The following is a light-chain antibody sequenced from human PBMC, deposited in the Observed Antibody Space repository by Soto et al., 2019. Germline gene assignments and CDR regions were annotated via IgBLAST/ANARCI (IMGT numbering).Light chain of an antibody. CDR3: QNFHTAPLT. CDR1: QDISVY. CDR2: SAS. Sequence: DIQMTQSPSSLSASVGDRVTITCRASQDISVYLAWYQQKPGKVPKLLIYSASTLQSGDPSRFSGSVSGTDFTLTISSLQPEDVATYYCQNFHTAPLTFGQGPRLEIK. V-gene: IGKV1-27*01. J-gene: IGKJ5*01.